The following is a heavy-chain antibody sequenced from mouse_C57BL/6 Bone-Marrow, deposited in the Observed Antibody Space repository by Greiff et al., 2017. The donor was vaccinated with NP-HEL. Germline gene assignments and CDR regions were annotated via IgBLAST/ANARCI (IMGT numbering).Heavy chain of an antibody. CDR1: GYSITSGSY. Sequence: EVQVVESGPGLVKPSQSLSLTCSVTGYSITSGSYWNWIRQFPGNKLEWMGYISYDGSNNYNPSLKNRISITRDTSRNPFFLKLNAVTTEDTATYYCASVGLYYAMDYWGQGTSVTVSA. CDR2: ISYDGSN. CDR3: ASVGLYYAMDY. V-gene: IGHV3-6*01. J-gene: IGHJ4*01. D-gene: IGHD3-1*01.